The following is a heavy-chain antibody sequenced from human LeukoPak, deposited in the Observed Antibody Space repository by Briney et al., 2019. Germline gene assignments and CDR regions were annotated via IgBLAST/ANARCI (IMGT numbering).Heavy chain of an antibody. J-gene: IGHJ6*03. CDR3: ARALRYFDWSPPPYYYYMDV. Sequence: PGGSLRLSCAASGFTVSSNYMSWVRQAPVKGLEWVSVIYSGGSTYYADSVKGRFTISRDNSKNTLYLQMNSLRAEDTAVYYCARALRYFDWSPPPYYYYMDVWGKGTTVTVSS. D-gene: IGHD3-9*01. CDR1: GFTVSSNY. V-gene: IGHV3-53*01. CDR2: IYSGGST.